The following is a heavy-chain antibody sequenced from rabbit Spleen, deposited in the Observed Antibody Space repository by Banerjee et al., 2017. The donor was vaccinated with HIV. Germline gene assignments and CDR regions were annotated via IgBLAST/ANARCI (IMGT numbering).Heavy chain of an antibody. CDR2: IGIAGGSP. D-gene: IGHD6-1*01. CDR1: GFSFSGSYW. V-gene: IGHV1S45*01. CDR3: ARSAYTYGGGAWAFSLLDL. Sequence: QEQLEESGGDLVKPEGSLTLTCTASGFSFSGSYWICWVRQAPGKGLEWIACIGIAGGSPGYASWAKGRFTISKTSSTTVTLQVTSLTAADTATYFCARSAYTYGGGAWAFSLLDLWGQGTLVTVS. J-gene: IGHJ3*01.